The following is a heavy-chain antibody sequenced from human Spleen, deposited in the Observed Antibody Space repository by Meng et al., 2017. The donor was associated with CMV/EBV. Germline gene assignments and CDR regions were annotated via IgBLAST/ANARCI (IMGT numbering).Heavy chain of an antibody. CDR2: IKSDGRTT. Sequence: CGFICRTPWMHGVRQVPVKGLMWGSRIKSDGRTTTYADSVKGRFTISRDNVKNTVHLQMNSLRPEDTAVYYCVRDPKYGSSYFFDYWGQGTLVTVSS. J-gene: IGHJ4*02. CDR3: VRDPKYGSSYFFDY. V-gene: IGHV3-74*03. CDR1: GFICRTPW. D-gene: IGHD6-19*01.